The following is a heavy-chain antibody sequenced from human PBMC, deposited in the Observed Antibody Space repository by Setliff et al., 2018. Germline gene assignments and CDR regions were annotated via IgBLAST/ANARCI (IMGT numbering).Heavy chain of an antibody. V-gene: IGHV3-33*03. CDR3: TRTCSGSGRYAGLES. CDR2: IWFDGSNE. CDR1: GFTFSDSA. Sequence: PGGSLRLSCAASGFTFSDSAMHWVRQAPGRGLEWVAFIWFDGSNEYYADSVKGRFTISRDNSKDTVFLQMRSLTADDTAVYYCTRTCSGSGRYAGLESWGQGTPVTVSS. D-gene: IGHD2-15*01. J-gene: IGHJ4*02.